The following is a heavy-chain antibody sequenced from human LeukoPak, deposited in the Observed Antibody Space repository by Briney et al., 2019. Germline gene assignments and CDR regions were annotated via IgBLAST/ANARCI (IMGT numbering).Heavy chain of an antibody. V-gene: IGHV1-69*05. J-gene: IGHJ4*02. CDR3: ARRGGPIQPTDY. CDR1: GGTFSSYA. D-gene: IGHD5-18*01. CDR2: IIPIFGTA. Sequence: SVKVSCKASGGTFSSYAISWVRQAPGQGLEWMGGIIPIFGTANYAQKLQGRVTMTTDTSTSTAYMELRSLRSDDTAVYYCARRGGPIQPTDYWGQGTLVTVSS.